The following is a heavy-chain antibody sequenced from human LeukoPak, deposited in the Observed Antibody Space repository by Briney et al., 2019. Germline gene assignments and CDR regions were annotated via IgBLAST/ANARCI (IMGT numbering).Heavy chain of an antibody. CDR2: IYYSGST. CDR3: AKDSTKYSSSWYFSY. J-gene: IGHJ4*02. CDR1: GGSISSYY. D-gene: IGHD6-13*01. Sequence: SETLSLTCTVSGGSISSYYWSWIRQPPGKGLEWIGYIYYSGSTNYNPSLKSRVTISVDTSKNQFSLKLSSVTAADTAVYYCAKDSTKYSSSWYFSYWGQGTLVTVSS. V-gene: IGHV4-59*01.